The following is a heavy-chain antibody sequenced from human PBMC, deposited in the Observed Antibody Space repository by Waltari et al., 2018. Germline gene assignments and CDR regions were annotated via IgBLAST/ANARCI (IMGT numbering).Heavy chain of an antibody. D-gene: IGHD3-16*01. J-gene: IGHJ2*01. CDR1: GGSINTYY. CDR2: IYPRGNN. Sequence: QVQLQESGPGLVKPSETLSLTCTVSGGSINTYYWSWIRQPPGKGLEWIGYIYPRGNNNYNPSLKSRVTMSVDTSKNQFSLKLSYVTAADTAVYYCARDPLIGGYYWYFDLWGRGTLVTVSS. CDR3: ARDPLIGGYYWYFDL. V-gene: IGHV4-4*09.